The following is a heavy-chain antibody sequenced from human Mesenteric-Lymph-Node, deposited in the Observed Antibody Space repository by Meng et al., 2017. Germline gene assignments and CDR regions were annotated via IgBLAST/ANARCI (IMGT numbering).Heavy chain of an antibody. CDR3: ARGSVLDAFDI. J-gene: IGHJ3*02. V-gene: IGHV1-8*02. Sequence: ASVKVSCKASGGTFSSYAISWVRQATGQGLEWMGWMNPNSGNTGYAQKFQGRVTMTRNTSISTAYMELSSLRSEDTAVYYCARGSVLDAFDIWGQGTMVTVSS. CDR2: MNPNSGNT. D-gene: IGHD6-6*01. CDR1: GGTFSSYA.